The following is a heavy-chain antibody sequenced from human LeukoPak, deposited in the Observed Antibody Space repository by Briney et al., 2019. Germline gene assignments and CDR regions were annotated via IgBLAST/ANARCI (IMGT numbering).Heavy chain of an antibody. CDR2: IWYDGSKK. Sequence: PGGSLRLSCAASGFTFNIYGMHWVRQAPGKGLEWVAVIWYDGSKKYYADSVKGRFTISRDNSKNMVYLQMNSLRAEDTAVYYCVRGEMATGYFDYWGQGTPVTVSS. CDR3: VRGEMATGYFDY. V-gene: IGHV3-33*01. D-gene: IGHD5-24*01. J-gene: IGHJ4*02. CDR1: GFTFNIYG.